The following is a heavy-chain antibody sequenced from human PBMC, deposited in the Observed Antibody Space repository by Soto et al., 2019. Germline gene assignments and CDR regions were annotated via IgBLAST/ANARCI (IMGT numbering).Heavy chain of an antibody. J-gene: IGHJ5*02. CDR1: GISLSTSGVG. Sequence: SGPTLVNPTQTLTLTCTFSGISLSTSGVGVGWIRQPPGKALEWLAAISWNDDERYSASLESRLTITKDTSKNQVVLSMTNMDPVDTATYYCAPSDYGDPQSWGQGTLVTVSS. CDR3: APSDYGDPQS. V-gene: IGHV2-5*01. D-gene: IGHD4-17*01. CDR2: ISWNDDE.